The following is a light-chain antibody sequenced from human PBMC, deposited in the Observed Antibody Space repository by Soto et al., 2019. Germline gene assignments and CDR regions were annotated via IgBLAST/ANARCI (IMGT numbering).Light chain of an antibody. CDR2: GTS. V-gene: IGKV3-20*01. CDR3: QQYASSPWT. Sequence: EIVLTQSPGTLSLSPGERASLSCRASQSVNSSYLAWYRHKPGQAPRLLIYGTSSRATGTPDRISGSGSGTGFALTINRLEAEDFAVYYCQQYASSPWTFGQGTKVDIK. J-gene: IGKJ1*01. CDR1: QSVNSSY.